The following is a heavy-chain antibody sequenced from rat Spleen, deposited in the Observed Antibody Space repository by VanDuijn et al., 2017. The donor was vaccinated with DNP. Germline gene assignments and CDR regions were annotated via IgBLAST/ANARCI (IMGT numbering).Heavy chain of an antibody. J-gene: IGHJ3*01. Sequence: EVQLVESGGGLVQPGRSLKLSCVVSGFTFSDCNMAWVRQVPKKGLEWVATISYDGSSTYYRDSVKGRFTISRDNAKSTLYLQMDSLRSEDTATYYCASLNNYNWFAYWGQGTLVTVSS. D-gene: IGHD1-10*01. CDR3: ASLNNYNWFAY. CDR1: GFTFSDCN. CDR2: ISYDGSST. V-gene: IGHV5-7*01.